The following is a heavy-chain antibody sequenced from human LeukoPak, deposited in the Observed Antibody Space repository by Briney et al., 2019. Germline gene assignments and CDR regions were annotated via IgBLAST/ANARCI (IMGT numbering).Heavy chain of an antibody. CDR2: ISSSSSTI. CDR1: GFTFSSYS. V-gene: IGHV3-48*02. Sequence: GGSLRLSCAASGFTFSSYSMTWVRQAPGKGLEWVSYISSSSSTIYYADSVKGRFTISRDNAKNSLYLQMNSLRDEDTAVYYCAKTNGDYRGRYFDYWGQGTLVTVSS. CDR3: AKTNGDYRGRYFDY. J-gene: IGHJ4*02. D-gene: IGHD4-17*01.